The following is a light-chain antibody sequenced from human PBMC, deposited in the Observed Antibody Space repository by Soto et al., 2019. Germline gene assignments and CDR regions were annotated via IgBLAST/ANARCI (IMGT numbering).Light chain of an antibody. V-gene: IGKV3-20*01. CDR1: QSVSSND. CDR2: GAS. Sequence: EIVLTQSPGTLSLSPGERATLSCRASQSVSSNDLAWYQQKPGQAPRLLIYGASRRATGIPDRFSGSGSGTDFTLTISRLEPEDFAVYYCQQYCCSPRTLGQGTKVEIK. CDR3: QQYCCSPRT. J-gene: IGKJ1*01.